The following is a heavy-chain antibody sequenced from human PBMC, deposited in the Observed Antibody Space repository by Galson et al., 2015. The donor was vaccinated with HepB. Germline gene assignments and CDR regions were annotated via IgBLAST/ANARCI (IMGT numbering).Heavy chain of an antibody. V-gene: IGHV3-33*08. Sequence: SLRLSCAASGFTFSSYGMHWVRQAPGKGLEWVAVIWYDGSNKYYADPVKGRFTISRDNSKNTLYLQMNSLRAEDTAVYYCARGASPYYYGSGSYNWFDPWGQGTLVTVSS. CDR2: IWYDGSNK. D-gene: IGHD3-10*01. J-gene: IGHJ5*02. CDR1: GFTFSSYG. CDR3: ARGASPYYYGSGSYNWFDP.